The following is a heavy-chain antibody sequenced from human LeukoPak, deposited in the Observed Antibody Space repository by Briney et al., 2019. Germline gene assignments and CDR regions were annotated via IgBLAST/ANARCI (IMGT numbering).Heavy chain of an antibody. CDR2: IIPNSGGT. D-gene: IGHD5-12*01. J-gene: IGHJ3*01. Sequence: ASVKVSCKASGYTFTGYYIHWVRQAPGQGLERMGWIIPNSGGTNYAQKFQGRVTMTRDTSISTAYMELSRLRSDDTAVYYCARVRIVATVHDAFDVWAQGTMVTVSS. CDR3: ARVRIVATVHDAFDV. CDR1: GYTFTGYY. V-gene: IGHV1-2*02.